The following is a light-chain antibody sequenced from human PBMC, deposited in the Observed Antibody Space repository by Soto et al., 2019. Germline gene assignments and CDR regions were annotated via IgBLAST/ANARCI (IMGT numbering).Light chain of an antibody. CDR3: CSYVTTPEI. V-gene: IGLV2-11*01. Sequence: QSALTQPRSVSGSPGQSLTISCTGTNRDVDDYRYVSWYQQFPGKAPKLVIYGVNQRPSGVPNRFSASNSDNTASLTISGLQAEDEADYYCCSYVTTPEIFGTGTKLTVL. CDR2: GVN. CDR1: NRDVDDYRY. J-gene: IGLJ1*01.